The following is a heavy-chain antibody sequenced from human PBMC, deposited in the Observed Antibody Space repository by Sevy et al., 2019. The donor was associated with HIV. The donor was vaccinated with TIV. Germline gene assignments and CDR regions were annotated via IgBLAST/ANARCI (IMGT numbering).Heavy chain of an antibody. CDR1: GGSFSGYY. CDR3: ARGTGDSIGYYYFDY. CDR2: INHSGST. V-gene: IGHV4-34*01. D-gene: IGHD3-22*01. J-gene: IGHJ4*02. Sequence: SESLSLTCAVYGGSFSGYYWSWIRQPPGKGLEWIGEINHSGSTNYNPSLKSRVTISVDTSKNQFSLKLSSVTAAVTAVYYCARGTGDSIGYYYFDYWGQGTLVTVSS.